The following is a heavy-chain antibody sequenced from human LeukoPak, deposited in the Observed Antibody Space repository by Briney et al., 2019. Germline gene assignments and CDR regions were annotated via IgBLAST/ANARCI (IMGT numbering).Heavy chain of an antibody. CDR1: GYTVTGYY. D-gene: IGHD3-10*01. V-gene: IGHV1-2*06. Sequence: ASVKVSCKASGYTVTGYYMHWVRQSPGQGLEWMGRINPNSGGTNYAQKFQGRVTMTRDTSISTAYMGLSRLRYDDTAVYYCARVFRVPYDAFDIWGQGTMVTVSS. CDR3: ARVFRVPYDAFDI. CDR2: INPNSGGT. J-gene: IGHJ3*02.